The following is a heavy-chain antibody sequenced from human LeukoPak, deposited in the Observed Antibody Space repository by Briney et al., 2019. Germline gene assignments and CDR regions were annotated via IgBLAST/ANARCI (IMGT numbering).Heavy chain of an antibody. Sequence: SETLSLTCTVSGGSISSSSYYWGWIRQPPGKGLEWIGYIYNSGSTNYNPSLESRITISVDTSKNQFSLKLSSVTAADTAVYYCARGLGDYVEDWYFDLWGRGTLVTVSS. CDR3: ARGLGDYVEDWYFDL. D-gene: IGHD4-17*01. J-gene: IGHJ2*01. V-gene: IGHV4-61*05. CDR1: GGSISSSSYY. CDR2: IYNSGST.